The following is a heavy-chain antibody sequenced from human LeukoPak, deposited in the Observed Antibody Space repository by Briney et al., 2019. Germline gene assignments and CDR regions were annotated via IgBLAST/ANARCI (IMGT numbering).Heavy chain of an antibody. CDR1: GFTFSSYA. CDR2: ISGSGGST. V-gene: IGHV3-23*01. Sequence: GGSLRPSCAASGFTFSSYAMSWVRQAPGKGLEWVSAISGSGGSTYFADSVKGRFTISRDNSKNTLFLQMNSLRAEDTAVYYCAGGRRAVARTFDYWGQGTLVTVSS. D-gene: IGHD6-19*01. J-gene: IGHJ4*02. CDR3: AGGRRAVARTFDY.